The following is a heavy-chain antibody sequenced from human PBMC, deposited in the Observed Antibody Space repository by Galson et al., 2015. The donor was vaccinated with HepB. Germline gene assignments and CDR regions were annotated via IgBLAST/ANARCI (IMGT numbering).Heavy chain of an antibody. CDR1: GFSLSTRGVG. CDR3: ARINIAVAGFKIDY. J-gene: IGHJ4*02. Sequence: PALVKPTQTLTLPCTFSGFSLSTRGVGVGWVRQPPGKALEWLGVLFWDDDARSSPSLRSRLSIAKDTSEDQVVLTMTNMDLVDTATYFCARINIAVAGFKIDYWGQGTLVTVSS. CDR2: LFWDDDA. D-gene: IGHD6-19*01. V-gene: IGHV2-5*02.